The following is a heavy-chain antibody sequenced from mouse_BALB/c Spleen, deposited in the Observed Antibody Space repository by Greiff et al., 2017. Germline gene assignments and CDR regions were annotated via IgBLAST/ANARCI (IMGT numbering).Heavy chain of an antibody. CDR1: GYTFTSYW. CDR3: ARKSNWAFDY. V-gene: IGHV1-87*01. D-gene: IGHD4-1*01. Sequence: VKLMESGAELARPGASVKLSCKASGYTFTSYWMQWVKQRPGQGLEWIGAIYPGDGDTRYTQKFKGKATLTADKSSSTAYMQLSSLASEDSAVYYCARKSNWAFDYWGQGTTLTVSS. CDR2: IYPGDGDT. J-gene: IGHJ2*01.